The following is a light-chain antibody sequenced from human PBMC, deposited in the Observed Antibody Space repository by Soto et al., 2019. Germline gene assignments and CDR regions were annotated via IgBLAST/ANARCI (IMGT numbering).Light chain of an antibody. CDR2: TAS. J-gene: IGKJ1*01. V-gene: IGKV1-5*03. CDR1: QSINSW. CDR3: QQYTRYST. Sequence: DIQMTQSPSTLSASVGDRVTITCRASQSINSWLAWYQQKPGRAPKLLIYTASSLESGVPSRFSGSGSGTEFTLTISSLQPDDFATYYCQQYTRYSTFGQGTKVEIK.